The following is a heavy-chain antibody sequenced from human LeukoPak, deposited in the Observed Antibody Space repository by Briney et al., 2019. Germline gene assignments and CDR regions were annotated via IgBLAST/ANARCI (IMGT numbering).Heavy chain of an antibody. CDR1: GGSISSSSYY. CDR2: IYYSGST. Sequence: SETLSLTCTVSGGSISSSSYYWGWIRQPPGKGLEWIGSIYYSGSTYYDPSLKSRVTISVDTSKNQFSLKLSSVTAADTAGYYCARQGVYPWFDPWGQGTLVTVSS. CDR3: ARQGVYPWFDP. D-gene: IGHD6-6*01. V-gene: IGHV4-39*01. J-gene: IGHJ5*02.